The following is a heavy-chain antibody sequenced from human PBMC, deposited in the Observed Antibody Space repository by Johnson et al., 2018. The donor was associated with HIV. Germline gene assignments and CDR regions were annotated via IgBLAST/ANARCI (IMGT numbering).Heavy chain of an antibody. V-gene: IGHV3-43*01. CDR2: IRWDGGST. D-gene: IGHD4-17*01. CDR1: QFTFSTYY. J-gene: IGHJ3*02. Sequence: VQLVESGGGLAKPAWSPRLSCAASQFTFSTYYMNCVRQAPGKGLEWVSLIRWDGGSTYEAADEKGGRRRQRDNSKNSLYRQMNSLRTEDTALYYCAKEYGDYGSRGWDDVFDIWGQGTMVTVSS. CDR3: AKEYGDYGSRGWDDVFDI.